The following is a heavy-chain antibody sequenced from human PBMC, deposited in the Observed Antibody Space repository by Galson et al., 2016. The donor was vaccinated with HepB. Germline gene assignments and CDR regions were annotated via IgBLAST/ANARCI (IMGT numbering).Heavy chain of an antibody. V-gene: IGHV1-3*01. J-gene: IGHJ4*02. CDR1: GYTFTTSA. CDR2: IHAARGPP. D-gene: IGHD3-9*01. CDR3: ASSLRNLLTGFSSLDY. Sequence: SVKVSCKASGYTFTTSAMHWVRQAPGQTLEWVGWIHAARGPPKYSQKFEGRVTITRDTSASTAYLELSSLRSEDTAVYYCASSLRNLLTGFSSLDYWGQGTLVTVSS.